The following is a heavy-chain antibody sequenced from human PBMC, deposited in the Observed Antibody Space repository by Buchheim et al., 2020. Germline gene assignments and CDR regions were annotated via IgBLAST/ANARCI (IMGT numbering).Heavy chain of an antibody. CDR1: GFTFSSYA. V-gene: IGHV3-23*01. CDR2: ISDSGVTT. Sequence: EVQLLESGGGLVQPGGSLRLSCAASGFTFSSYAMSWVRQVPGKGLEWVSSISDSGVTTSFAHSVKGRFTISRDNSKNPLYLQMNSLRAEDTAVYYCAEAIRASDYWGQGTL. CDR3: AEAIRASDY. D-gene: IGHD3-10*01. J-gene: IGHJ4*02.